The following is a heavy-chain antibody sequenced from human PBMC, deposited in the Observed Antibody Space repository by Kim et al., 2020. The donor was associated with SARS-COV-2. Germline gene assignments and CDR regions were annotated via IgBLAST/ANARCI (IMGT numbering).Heavy chain of an antibody. Sequence: GGSLRLSCAASGFTFSSYAMNWVRQAPGKGLEWVSAISGSGGSSQAADSVKGRFTISRDNSQNTLYLQMNCLRADDTALYYCAKIRRGYPDAIDIWGQGT. D-gene: IGHD5-12*01. CDR3: AKIRRGYPDAIDI. CDR1: GFTFSSYA. J-gene: IGHJ3*02. CDR2: ISGSGGSS. V-gene: IGHV3-23*01.